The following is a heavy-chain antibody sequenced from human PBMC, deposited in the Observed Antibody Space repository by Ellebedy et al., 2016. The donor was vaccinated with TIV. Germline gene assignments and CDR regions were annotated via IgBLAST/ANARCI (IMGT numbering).Heavy chain of an antibody. CDR2: ILNDGST. CDR3: ARSYKRTARDAFDI. D-gene: IGHD1-14*01. V-gene: IGHV4-59*11. CDR1: DDSISSPY. J-gene: IGHJ3*02. Sequence: MPSETLSLTCTVSDDSISSPYCSWIRQPPGKGLEWIGYILNDGSTRYNPSLKSRVTISVDTSKNQFSLKLSSVTAADTAVYYCARSYKRTARDAFDIWGQGTMVTVSS.